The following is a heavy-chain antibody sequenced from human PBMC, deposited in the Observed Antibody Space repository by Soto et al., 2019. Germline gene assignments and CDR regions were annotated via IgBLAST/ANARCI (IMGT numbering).Heavy chain of an antibody. CDR3: ARGDSGYDPLDY. D-gene: IGHD5-12*01. J-gene: IGHJ4*02. Sequence: QVQLQESGPGLVKPSGTLSLTCAVSGGSISSSNWWSWVRQPPGKGLEWIGEIYHSGSTNYNPSLQSRVTISVDKSKNHLSLKLSSVTAADTAVYYCARGDSGYDPLDYWGQGTLVTVSS. V-gene: IGHV4-4*02. CDR2: IYHSGST. CDR1: GGSISSSNW.